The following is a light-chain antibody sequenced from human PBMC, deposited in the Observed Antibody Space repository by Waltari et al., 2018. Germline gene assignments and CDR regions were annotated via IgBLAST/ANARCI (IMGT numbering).Light chain of an antibody. CDR1: QDIGSW. CDR3: QQAKNFPAVS. CDR2: VAT. J-gene: IGKJ4*01. Sequence: DIQLTQSPSSVSASVGDRVTINCRASQDIGSWLAWYQHKQGKAPNILIYVATNLQSGVPSRFSSGGSGTDVTLTISGLQADDSAIYYCQQAKNFPAVSFGGGTRVEIK. V-gene: IGKV1-12*01.